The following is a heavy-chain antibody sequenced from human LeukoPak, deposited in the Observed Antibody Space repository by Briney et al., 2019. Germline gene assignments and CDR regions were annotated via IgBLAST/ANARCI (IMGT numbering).Heavy chain of an antibody. CDR2: IKQDGSEK. J-gene: IGHJ6*03. D-gene: IGHD6-13*01. CDR1: GFTFSSYW. V-gene: IGHV3-7*01. Sequence: TGGSLRLSCAASGFTFSSYWMSWVRQAPGKGLEWVANIKQDGSEKYYVDSVKGRFTISRDNAKNSLYLQMNSLRAEDTAVYYCARESNEASSSWSPYYYYYYYMDVWGKGTTVTVSS. CDR3: ARESNEASSSWSPYYYYYYYMDV.